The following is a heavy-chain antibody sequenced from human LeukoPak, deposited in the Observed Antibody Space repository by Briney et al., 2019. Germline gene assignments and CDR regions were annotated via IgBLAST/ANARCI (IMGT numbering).Heavy chain of an antibody. D-gene: IGHD6-19*01. J-gene: IGHJ5*01. CDR2: INHTGST. Sequence: SETLSLTCAVYGGTFNDFYWAWIRQPPGKGLQWIGEINHTGSTRVHPSLKRRLTLSFDTSKNQFSLKLSSVTAADTAIYYCARPRYSSGWYYDSWGQGTLVTVSS. V-gene: IGHV4-34*01. CDR3: ARPRYSSGWYYDS. CDR1: GGTFNDFY.